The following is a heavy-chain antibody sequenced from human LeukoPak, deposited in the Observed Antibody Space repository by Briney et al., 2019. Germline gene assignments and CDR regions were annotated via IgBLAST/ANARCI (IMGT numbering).Heavy chain of an antibody. J-gene: IGHJ5*02. Sequence: GGSLRLSCSASGFTFSRYAMYWVRQAPGQGLEYVSAVSGNGGSTYYADSVKGRFTISRDNSKNTLYLQMSSLRAEDTAVYYCVKAVYCGSGSYPLFDPWGQGTLVTVSS. CDR1: GFTFSRYA. CDR3: VKAVYCGSGSYPLFDP. D-gene: IGHD3-10*01. V-gene: IGHV3-64D*06. CDR2: VSGNGGST.